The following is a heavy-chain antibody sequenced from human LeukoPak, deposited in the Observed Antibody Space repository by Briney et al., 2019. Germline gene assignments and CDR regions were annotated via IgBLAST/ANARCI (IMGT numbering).Heavy chain of an antibody. Sequence: GGSLRLSCAYSGFTFNKYDMKWVRRAPGKGLEFVSSITASGDSTYCAASVKGRFTISRDNSKNTLYLQMNSLRAEDTAVYYCARTDWFDPWGQGTLVTVSS. CDR2: ITASGDST. V-gene: IGHV3-23*01. CDR1: GFTFNKYD. CDR3: ARTDWFDP. J-gene: IGHJ5*02.